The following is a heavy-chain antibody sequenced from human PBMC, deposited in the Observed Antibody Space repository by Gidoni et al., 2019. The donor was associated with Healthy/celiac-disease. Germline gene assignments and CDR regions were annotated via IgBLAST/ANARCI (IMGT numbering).Heavy chain of an antibody. D-gene: IGHD2-2*01. CDR2: IKSKTDGGTT. J-gene: IGHJ6*02. Sequence: EVQLVESGGCLVKPGGSLTLSCSASGFTFSNACMSWVRQAPGKGLEWVGRIKSKTDGGTTDYAAPVKGRFTIARDDSKNTLYLQMNSLKTEDTAVYYCTTDYPAGRYDYYGMDVWGQGTTVTVSS. V-gene: IGHV3-15*01. CDR3: TTDYPAGRYDYYGMDV. CDR1: GFTFSNAC.